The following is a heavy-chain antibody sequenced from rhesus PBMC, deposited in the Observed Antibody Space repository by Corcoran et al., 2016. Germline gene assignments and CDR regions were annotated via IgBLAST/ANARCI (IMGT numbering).Heavy chain of an antibody. Sequence: SETLSLTCAVSGGSINNNYWSWIRQPPGKGLEWIGRISGGRGSTDYNPSLKSRVTISTDTSKNQFSLKLSSVTAADTAVYYCARALYYNIWTGYSPDFWGQGVLVTVSS. CDR1: GGSINNNY. J-gene: IGHJ4*01. D-gene: IGHD3-3*01. V-gene: IGHV4-173*01. CDR3: ARALYYNIWTGYSPDF. CDR2: ISGGRGST.